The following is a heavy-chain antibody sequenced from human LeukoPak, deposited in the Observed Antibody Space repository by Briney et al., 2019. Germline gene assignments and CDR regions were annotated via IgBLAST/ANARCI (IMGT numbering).Heavy chain of an antibody. D-gene: IGHD3-3*01. CDR3: AKDRSVITIFGIDY. J-gene: IGHJ4*02. V-gene: IGHV3-21*01. CDR1: GFTFSSFW. Sequence: GGSLRLSCAASGFTFSSFWMSWVRQAPGKGLEWVSSISSGSSYIYYADSVKGRFTFSRDNAKNSLYLQMNSLRAEDTAVYYCAKDRSVITIFGIDYWGQGTLVTVSS. CDR2: ISSGSSYI.